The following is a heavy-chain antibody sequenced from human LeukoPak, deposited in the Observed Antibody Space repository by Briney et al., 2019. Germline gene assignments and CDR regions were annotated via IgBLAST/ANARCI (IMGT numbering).Heavy chain of an antibody. CDR2: VRSKANSYAT. CDR1: GFTFSGSA. CDR3: AVAGQGYFQH. D-gene: IGHD6-19*01. J-gene: IGHJ1*01. Sequence: PGGSLRLSCAASGFTFSGSAMHWVRQASGKGLEWVGRVRSKANSYATAYAASVKGRFTISRDDSKNTAYLQMNSLKIEDTAVYYCAVAGQGYFQHWGQGTLVTVSS. V-gene: IGHV3-73*01.